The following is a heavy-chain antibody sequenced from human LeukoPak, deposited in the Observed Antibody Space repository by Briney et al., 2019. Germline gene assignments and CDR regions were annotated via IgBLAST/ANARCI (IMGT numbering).Heavy chain of an antibody. CDR3: AKGGSGWYTSEC. CDR2: ISGSGGTT. CDR1: GFPFSSYA. V-gene: IGHV3-23*01. Sequence: GGSLSLSCSASGFPFSSYAMSWVRQAPGKGLEWVSAISGSGGTTYYADSVKGRFTISRDNSKNTLYLQMDSLRGEDTAVYYCAKGGSGWYTSECWGQGTLVSVSS. D-gene: IGHD6-19*01. J-gene: IGHJ4*02.